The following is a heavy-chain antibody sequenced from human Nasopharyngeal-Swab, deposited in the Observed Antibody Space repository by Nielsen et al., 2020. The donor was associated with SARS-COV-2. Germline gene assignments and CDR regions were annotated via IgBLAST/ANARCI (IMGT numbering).Heavy chain of an antibody. CDR1: GGTFSSYA. D-gene: IGHD4-11*01. Sequence: SVKVSCKASGGTFSSYAISWVRQAPGQGLEWMGRIIPILGIANYAQKFQGRVTITADKSTSTAYMELSSLRPEDTAVYYCARYYSNYHFWYFELWGRGTLVTVSS. CDR3: ARYYSNYHFWYFEL. V-gene: IGHV1-69*04. J-gene: IGHJ2*01. CDR2: IIPILGIA.